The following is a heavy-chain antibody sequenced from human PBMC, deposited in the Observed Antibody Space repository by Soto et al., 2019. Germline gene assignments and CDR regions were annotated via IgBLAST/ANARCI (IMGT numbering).Heavy chain of an antibody. V-gene: IGHV4-34*01. CDR3: ARGQRSDAFSDY. CDR2: INPDGAT. Sequence: SETLSLTCAVYGGSFSGYYWDWIRQPPGKGLEWIGEINPDGATNYTPSLRGRVTISIDTSRNQFSLKLSSVTAADTAVYYCARGQRSDAFSDYWGRGALVTVSS. J-gene: IGHJ4*02. CDR1: GGSFSGYY.